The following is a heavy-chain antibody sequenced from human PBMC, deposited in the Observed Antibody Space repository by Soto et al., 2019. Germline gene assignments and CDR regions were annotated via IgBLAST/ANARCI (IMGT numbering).Heavy chain of an antibody. Sequence: GGSLRLSCAASGFTVSSNYMSWVRQAPGKGLEWVSVIYSGGSTYYADSVKGRFTISRDNSKNTLYLQMNSLRAEDTAVYYCATFVAGTEIDYWGQGTLVTVSS. V-gene: IGHV3-66*01. CDR2: IYSGGST. CDR1: GFTVSSNY. CDR3: ATFVAGTEIDY. J-gene: IGHJ4*02. D-gene: IGHD6-19*01.